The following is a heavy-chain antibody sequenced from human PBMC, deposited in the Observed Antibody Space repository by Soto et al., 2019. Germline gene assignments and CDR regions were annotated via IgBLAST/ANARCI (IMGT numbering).Heavy chain of an antibody. CDR1: GFTFSSYS. Sequence: EVQLVESGGGLVKPGGSLRLSCAASGFTFSSYSMNWVRQAPGKGLEWVSSISSSSSYIYYADSVKGRFTISRDNAKNSLYLQMXXXXXXDXXVYXXAXXXXPAAIVEGWFDPWGQGTLVTVSS. V-gene: IGHV3-21*01. CDR2: ISSSSSYI. CDR3: AXXXXPAAIVEGWFDP. D-gene: IGHD2-2*01. J-gene: IGHJ5*02.